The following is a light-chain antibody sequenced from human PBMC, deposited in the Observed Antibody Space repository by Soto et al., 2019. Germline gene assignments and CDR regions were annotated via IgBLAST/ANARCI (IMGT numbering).Light chain of an antibody. J-gene: IGLJ1*01. Sequence: QSALTQPASVSESPGQSITLSCTGTSGDVGGHNAVSWYQQHPGKAPKLLIYDVYNRPSGASNRFSGSKSGNTASPTISGLQAEDEADYYCSSYERSGAYVFGTGTKVTVL. V-gene: IGLV2-14*03. CDR3: SSYERSGAYV. CDR2: DVY. CDR1: SGDVGGHNA.